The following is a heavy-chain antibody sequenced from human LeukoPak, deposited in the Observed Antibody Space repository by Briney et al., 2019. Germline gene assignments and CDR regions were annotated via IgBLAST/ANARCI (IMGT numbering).Heavy chain of an antibody. CDR1: GGSTSSSSYY. CDR2: IYYSGST. CDR3: ARADPQYSSSWFSNWFDP. J-gene: IGHJ5*02. Sequence: SETLSLTCTVSGGSTSSSSYYWGWIRQPPGKGLEWIGSIYYSGSTYYNPSLKSRVTISVDTSKNQFSLKLSSVTAADTAVYYCARADPQYSSSWFSNWFDPWGQGTLVTVSS. D-gene: IGHD6-13*01. V-gene: IGHV4-39*01.